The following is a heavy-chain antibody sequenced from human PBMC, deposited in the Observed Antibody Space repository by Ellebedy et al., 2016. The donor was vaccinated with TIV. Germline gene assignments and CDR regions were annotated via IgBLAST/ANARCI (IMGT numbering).Heavy chain of an antibody. CDR1: GFTFRSYW. D-gene: IGHD4-17*01. V-gene: IGHV3-7*01. CDR3: ARRGSYGDYAVQVNNWFDS. CDR2: IYQDGSEK. Sequence: GESLKISCAASGFTFRSYWMTWVRQAKGKGLEWVANIYQDGSEKFYVDSVKGRFPISRDNAKNSLYLQMNSLRVEDTAVYYCARRGSYGDYAVQVNNWFDSWGQGTLVTVSS. J-gene: IGHJ5*01.